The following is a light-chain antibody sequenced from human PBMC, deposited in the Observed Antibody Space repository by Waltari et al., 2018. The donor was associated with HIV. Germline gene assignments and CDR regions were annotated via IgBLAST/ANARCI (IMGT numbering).Light chain of an antibody. Sequence: SYMLTQPPSVSVAPGETARINCEGDNIGSRSVQWYQQKAGQAPVLVIYYDIDRPSGIPERFSGSNSDNTATLTISRVEAGDEADYYCQVWDGDSNHVVFGGGTKLTVL. CDR1: NIGSRS. CDR2: YDI. V-gene: IGLV3-21*04. CDR3: QVWDGDSNHVV. J-gene: IGLJ2*01.